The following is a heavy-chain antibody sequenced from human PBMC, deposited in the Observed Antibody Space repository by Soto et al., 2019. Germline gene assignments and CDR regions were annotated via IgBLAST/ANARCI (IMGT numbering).Heavy chain of an antibody. CDR2: INPSGGST. CDR1: GYTFTSYY. D-gene: IGHD6-6*01. J-gene: IGHJ6*02. Sequence: QVQLVQSGAEVKKPGASVKVSCKASGYTFTSYYMHWVRQAPGQGLAWMGIINPSGGSTSYAQKFQGRVTMTRDTSTSTVYMELSSLRSEDTAVYYCARGNPARQGFHYYYYGMDVWGQGTTVTVSS. V-gene: IGHV1-46*01. CDR3: ARGNPARQGFHYYYYGMDV.